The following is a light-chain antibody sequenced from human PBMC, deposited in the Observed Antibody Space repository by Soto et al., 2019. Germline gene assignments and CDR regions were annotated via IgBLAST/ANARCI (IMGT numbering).Light chain of an antibody. J-gene: IGKJ2*01. CDR1: QGINRW. Sequence: DIQMTQSPSSVSASVGDRVTITCRASQGINRWLAWYQQKLGKAPKVLIYHVSSLESGVPSRFSGSGSGTDFTLTISSLQPEDFATYYCQQVNTFPYTFGQGTRVEIK. CDR2: HVS. CDR3: QQVNTFPYT. V-gene: IGKV1-12*01.